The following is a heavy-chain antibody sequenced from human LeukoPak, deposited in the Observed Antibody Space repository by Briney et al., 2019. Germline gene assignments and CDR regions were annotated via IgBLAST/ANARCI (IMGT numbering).Heavy chain of an antibody. D-gene: IGHD1-20*01. CDR2: MNPNSGYT. J-gene: IGHJ4*02. V-gene: IGHV1-8*01. CDR1: GYTFSSYD. Sequence: GASVKVSCKASGYTFSSYDINWVRQATGQGLEWMGWMNPNSGYTSYAQKFQGRVTMTRDTSTSTVYMELSSLRSEDTAVYYCARFYARYNWNYVDYWGQGTLVTVSS. CDR3: ARFYARYNWNYVDY.